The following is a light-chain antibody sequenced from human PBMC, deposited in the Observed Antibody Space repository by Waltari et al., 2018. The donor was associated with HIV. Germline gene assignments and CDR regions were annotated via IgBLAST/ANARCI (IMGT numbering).Light chain of an antibody. CDR3: QVWDGRGDPVI. Sequence: SYVLTQPPSVSVAPGQTARITCGGNNIAATKSVHWYRLNPGQAPVVVIYDEGDRPSGIPDRFSGSSSGDTATLTISRAEAGDEADYYCQVWDGRGDPVIFGGGTKLAVV. CDR1: NIAATKS. V-gene: IGLV3-21*02. J-gene: IGLJ2*01. CDR2: DEG.